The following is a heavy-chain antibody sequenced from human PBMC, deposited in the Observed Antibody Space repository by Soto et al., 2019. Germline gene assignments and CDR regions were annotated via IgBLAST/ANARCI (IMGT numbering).Heavy chain of an antibody. CDR1: GFTFDDYA. V-gene: IGHV3-9*01. CDR2: ISWNSGSI. Sequence: GGSLRLSCAASGFTFDDYAMHWVRQAPGKGLEWVSGISWNSGSIGYADSVKGRFTISRDNAKNSLYLQMNSLRAEDTALYYCASSISDSLANFDYWGQGTLVTVSS. CDR3: ASSISDSLANFDY. J-gene: IGHJ4*02. D-gene: IGHD2-21*02.